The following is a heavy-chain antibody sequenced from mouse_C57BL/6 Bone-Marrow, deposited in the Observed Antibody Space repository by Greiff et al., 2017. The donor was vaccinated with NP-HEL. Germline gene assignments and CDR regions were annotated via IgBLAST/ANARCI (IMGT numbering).Heavy chain of an antibody. D-gene: IGHD2-3*01. J-gene: IGHJ2*01. CDR2: IYPGSGST. Sequence: VQLQQPGAELVKPGASVKMSCKASGYTFTSYWITWVKQRPGQGLEWIGDIYPGSGSTKYNEECQSKATLTVDTSSSTAYIQLRSLTSEDSAVCYCARWLLRDYWGQGTTLTVST. V-gene: IGHV1-55*01. CDR3: ARWLLRDY. CDR1: GYTFTSYW.